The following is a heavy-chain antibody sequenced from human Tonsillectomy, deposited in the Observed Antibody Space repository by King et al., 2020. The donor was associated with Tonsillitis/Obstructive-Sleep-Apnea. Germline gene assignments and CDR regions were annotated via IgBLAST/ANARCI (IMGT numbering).Heavy chain of an antibody. D-gene: IGHD3-22*01. CDR2: ISPYNGDT. J-gene: IGHJ4*02. CDR3: ARDSMSHYYDSSGYYTFDY. V-gene: IGHV1-18*01. Sequence: QLVQSGAEVKKPGASVKVSCKASGYTFTSYGISWVRQAPGQGLEWMGWISPYNGDTIYAQKLQGRVTMTTGTSTSTAYMELRSLRSDDTAVYYCARDSMSHYYDSSGYYTFDYWGQGTLVTVSS. CDR1: GYTFTSYG.